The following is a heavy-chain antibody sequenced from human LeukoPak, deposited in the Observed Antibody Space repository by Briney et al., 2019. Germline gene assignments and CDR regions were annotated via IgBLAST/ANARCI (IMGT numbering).Heavy chain of an antibody. CDR2: IYYSGST. Sequence: SETLSLTCTVSGGSISSYYWSWIRQPPGNGLEGVGYIYYSGSTNYNPSLRSRVTISVDTSKNQFSLKLSSVTAAGTAVYYCARDNVSSSSDNWFDPWGQGTLVTVSS. V-gene: IGHV4-59*01. J-gene: IGHJ5*02. CDR1: GGSISSYY. CDR3: ARDNVSSSSDNWFDP. D-gene: IGHD6-6*01.